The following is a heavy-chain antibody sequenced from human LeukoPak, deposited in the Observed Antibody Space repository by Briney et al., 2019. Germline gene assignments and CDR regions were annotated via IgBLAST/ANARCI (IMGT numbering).Heavy chain of an antibody. CDR1: GFTFSSYW. CDR2: IKQDGSEK. V-gene: IGHV3-7*01. Sequence: GGSLRLSCAASGFTFSSYWMSWVRQAPGKGLEWVANIKQDGSEKYYVDSVKGRFTISRDNAKNSLYLQMNSLRAEDTAVYYCARNVSLAAAKDAYYYYYGVDVWGQGTTVTVSS. D-gene: IGHD6-13*01. CDR3: ARNVSLAAAKDAYYYYYGVDV. J-gene: IGHJ6*02.